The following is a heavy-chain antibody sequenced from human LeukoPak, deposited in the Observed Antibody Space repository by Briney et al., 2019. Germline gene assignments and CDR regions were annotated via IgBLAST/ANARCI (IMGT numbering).Heavy chain of an antibody. V-gene: IGHV1-2*06. J-gene: IGHJ6*03. D-gene: IGHD6-13*01. CDR1: GYTFTDSY. CDR3: ARYSSSWTNSYYYYYMDV. CDR2: INPNSGDP. Sequence: ASVKVSCKTSGYTFTDSYIHWVRQAPGQGLEWMGRINPNSGDPNYPQKFQGRVTMTRDTSISTAYMELSSLRSEDTAVYYCARYSSSWTNSYYYYYMDVWGKGTTVTISS.